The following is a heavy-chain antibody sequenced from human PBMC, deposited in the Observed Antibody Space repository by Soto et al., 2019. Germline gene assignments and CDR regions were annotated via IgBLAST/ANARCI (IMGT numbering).Heavy chain of an antibody. CDR2: IWYDGSNK. V-gene: IGHV3-33*01. J-gene: IGHJ4*02. CDR1: GFTFSSYG. D-gene: IGHD3-9*01. Sequence: GGSLRLSCAASGFTFSSYGMQWVRHAPGKGLEWGAVIWYDGSNKYYADSVKGRFTISRDNSKNTLYLQMNSLRAEDTAVYYCARDPILTGYYTALDYWGQGTLVTVSS. CDR3: ARDPILTGYYTALDY.